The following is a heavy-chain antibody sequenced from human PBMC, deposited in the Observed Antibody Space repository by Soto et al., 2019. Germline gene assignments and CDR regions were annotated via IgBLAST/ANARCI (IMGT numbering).Heavy chain of an antibody. Sequence: EVQPVESGGGLVQPGGSLRLSCAVSGFTFSRFWMHWVRQAPGEGLVWVSRINTDGSSTSYADSVKGRFTISRDNAKNTLYLTMNSLRVEDTTMYYCAKSGVATCCLSYWGQGTLVPVSS. J-gene: IGHJ4*02. D-gene: IGHD2-15*01. V-gene: IGHV3-74*01. CDR2: INTDGSST. CDR3: AKSGVATCCLSY. CDR1: GFTFSRFW.